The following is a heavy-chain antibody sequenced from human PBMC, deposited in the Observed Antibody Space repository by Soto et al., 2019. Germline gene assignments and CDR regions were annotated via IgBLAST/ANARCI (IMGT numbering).Heavy chain of an antibody. CDR3: ARLDGSGTYVDYSYYGLDV. J-gene: IGHJ6*02. Sequence: GESLKISCKASGYSFTNYWIAWMRQMPGKGLEWMGIIYPGDSDPRYSPSFQGQVTISADTSISTSYVRWRSLKASDTAMYYCARLDGSGTYVDYSYYGLDVWGQGTTVTVSS. V-gene: IGHV5-51*01. CDR1: GYSFTNYW. CDR2: IYPGDSDP. D-gene: IGHD3-10*01.